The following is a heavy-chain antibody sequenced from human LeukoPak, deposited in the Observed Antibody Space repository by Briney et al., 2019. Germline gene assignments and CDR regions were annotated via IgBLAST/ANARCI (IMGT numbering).Heavy chain of an antibody. V-gene: IGHV3-30-3*01. J-gene: IGHJ4*02. CDR3: ARVLGVGYGATNLAY. CDR1: GFTFSNYA. Sequence: HPGRSLRLSCAVSGFTFSNYALHWARQPPGKGLEWVAVISYDGNYQYYADSVKGRFTVSRDDSKNTLFLQMNDLRPDDTAVYYCARVLGVGYGATNLAYWGQGTLVTVSS. CDR2: ISYDGNYQ. D-gene: IGHD1-26*01.